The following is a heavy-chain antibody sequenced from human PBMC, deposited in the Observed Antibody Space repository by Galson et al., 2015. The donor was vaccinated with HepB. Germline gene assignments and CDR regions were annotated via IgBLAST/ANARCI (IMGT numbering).Heavy chain of an antibody. CDR1: GFTFSDYY. D-gene: IGHD4-17*01. J-gene: IGHJ4*02. Sequence: SLRLSCAVSGFTFSDYYMSWIRQAPGKGLEWISYISGNTLYTNYADSVKGRFTISRDNAKTSLYLQINGLRAEDTAVYYCARVADADYGDHTHFDSWGQGTLVTVSS. V-gene: IGHV3-11*06. CDR3: ARVADADYGDHTHFDS. CDR2: ISGNTLYT.